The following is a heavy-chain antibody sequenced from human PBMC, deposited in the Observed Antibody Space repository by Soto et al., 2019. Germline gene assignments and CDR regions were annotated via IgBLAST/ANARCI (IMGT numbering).Heavy chain of an antibody. CDR2: ISGSGGST. CDR1: GFTFSSYA. V-gene: IGHV3-23*01. D-gene: IGHD3-9*01. J-gene: IGHJ4*02. Sequence: GGSLRLSCAASGFTFSSYAMSWVRQAPGKGLEWVSAISGSGGSTYYADSVKGRFTISRDNSKNTLYLQMNSLRAEDTAVYYCAKDRLLIFDWLPTSALDYWGQGTLVTVSS. CDR3: AKDRLLIFDWLPTSALDY.